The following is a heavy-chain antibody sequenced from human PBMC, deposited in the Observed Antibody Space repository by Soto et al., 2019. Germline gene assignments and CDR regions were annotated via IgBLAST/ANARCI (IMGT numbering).Heavy chain of an antibody. V-gene: IGHV3-30-3*01. D-gene: IGHD3-22*01. J-gene: IGHJ4*02. CDR2: ISYDGSNK. CDR1: GFTVSSYA. CDR3: ARDIGYYDSSGYPDY. Sequence: QVQLVESGGGVVQPGRSLRLSCAASGFTVSSYAMHWVRQAPGKGLEWVAVISYDGSNKYYADSVKGRFTISRDNSKNTLYLQMNSLRAEDTDVYYCARDIGYYDSSGYPDYWGQGTLVTVSS.